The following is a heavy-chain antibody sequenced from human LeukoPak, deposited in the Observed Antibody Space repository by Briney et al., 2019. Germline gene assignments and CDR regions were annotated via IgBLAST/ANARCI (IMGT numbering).Heavy chain of an antibody. V-gene: IGHV3-7*01. Sequence: GGSLRLSCAASGFTFSNNWMTWVRQAPGKGLEWVASVKKDGSEKYYVDSVKGRFTISRDNAKNSLYLQMNSLRAEDTAVYYCAKESPAGHFDYWGQGTLVTVSS. CDR2: VKKDGSEK. D-gene: IGHD6-19*01. CDR1: GFTFSNNW. J-gene: IGHJ4*02. CDR3: AKESPAGHFDY.